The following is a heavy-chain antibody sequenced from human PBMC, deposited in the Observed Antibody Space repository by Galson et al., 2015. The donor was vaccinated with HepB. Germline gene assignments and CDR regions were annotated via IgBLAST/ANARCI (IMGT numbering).Heavy chain of an antibody. CDR2: ITTGGNTM. Sequence: SLRLSCAASGFTFNDFYMTWIRQAPGKGLEWVSYITTGGNTMSYAGSVKGRFTISRDNAKNSLYLQMNSLRAEDTAVYYCARDDRYCSVTNCLTLPEAFDIWGRGTTVTVSA. D-gene: IGHD2-2*01. CDR3: ARDDRYCSVTNCLTLPEAFDI. CDR1: GFTFNDFY. V-gene: IGHV3-11*01. J-gene: IGHJ3*02.